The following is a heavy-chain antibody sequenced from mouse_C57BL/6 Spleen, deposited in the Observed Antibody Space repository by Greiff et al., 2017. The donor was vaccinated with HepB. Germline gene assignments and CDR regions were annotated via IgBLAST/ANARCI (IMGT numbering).Heavy chain of an antibody. J-gene: IGHJ2*01. Sequence: QVQLQQPGAELVMPGASVKLSCKASGYTFTSYWMHWVKQRPGQGLEWIGEIDPSDSYTNYNQKFKGKSTLTVDKSSSTAYMQLSSLTSEDSAVYYCARSGTGRGYFDYWGQGTTLTGSS. V-gene: IGHV1-69*01. CDR3: ARSGTGRGYFDY. CDR1: GYTFTSYW. CDR2: IDPSDSYT. D-gene: IGHD4-1*01.